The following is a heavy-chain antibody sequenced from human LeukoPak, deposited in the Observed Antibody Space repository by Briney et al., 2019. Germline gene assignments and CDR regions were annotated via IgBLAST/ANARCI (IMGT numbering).Heavy chain of an antibody. J-gene: IGHJ6*04. CDR3: AELGITVIGGV. D-gene: IGHD3-10*02. CDR1: GFTFSSYE. V-gene: IGHV3-48*03. CDR2: ISSSGSTI. Sequence: GGSLRLSCAASGFTFSSYEMNWVRQAPGKGLEWVSYISSSGSTIYYADSVKGRFTISRDNAKNSLYLQMNSLRAEDTAVYYCAELGITVIGGVWGKGTTVTISS.